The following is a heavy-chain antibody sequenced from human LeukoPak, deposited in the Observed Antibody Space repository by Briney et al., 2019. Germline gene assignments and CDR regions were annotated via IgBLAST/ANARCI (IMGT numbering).Heavy chain of an antibody. Sequence: SETLSLTCAVSGVSISRSYWSWIRQPPGKGLEWICYIYDSGSTNYNPSLKSRVTISVDTSRNQFSLKLTSVTAADTAVYYCASDVPIRGSGNSGAYFDFWGQGTLVTVSS. V-gene: IGHV4-59*01. CDR3: ASDVPIRGSGNSGAYFDF. J-gene: IGHJ4*02. CDR1: GVSISRSY. CDR2: IYDSGST. D-gene: IGHD3-10*01.